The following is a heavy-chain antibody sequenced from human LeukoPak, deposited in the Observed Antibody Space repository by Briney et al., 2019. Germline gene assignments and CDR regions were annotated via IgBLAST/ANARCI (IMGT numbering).Heavy chain of an antibody. CDR1: KFTFSSYW. J-gene: IGHJ4*02. D-gene: IGHD3-10*01. CDR3: ARDFRRVLPTFDY. Sequence: PGESLRLSCAGSKFTFSSYWMSWVRQAPGKGLEWVANIKQDGSEKYYVDSVKGRFTISRDNAKNSLYLQMNSLRAEDTAVYYCARDFRRVLPTFDYWGQGTLVTVSS. CDR2: IKQDGSEK. V-gene: IGHV3-7*01.